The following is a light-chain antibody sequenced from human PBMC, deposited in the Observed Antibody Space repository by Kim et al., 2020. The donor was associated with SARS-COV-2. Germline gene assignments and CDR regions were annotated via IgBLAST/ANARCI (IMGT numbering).Light chain of an antibody. CDR3: QRYNSAPKT. CDR1: QDIGNY. CDR2: AAS. Sequence: ASVGDRVTITCRASQDIGNYLAWYQHQPGKVPKLLIYAASALESGFPSRFSGSGSGTEFTLTISNLQPEDVATYYCQRYNSAPKTFGQGTKVDIK. J-gene: IGKJ1*01. V-gene: IGKV1-27*01.